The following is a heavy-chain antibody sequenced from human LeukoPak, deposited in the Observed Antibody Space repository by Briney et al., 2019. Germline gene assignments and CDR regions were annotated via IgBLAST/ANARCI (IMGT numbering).Heavy chain of an antibody. J-gene: IGHJ4*02. CDR2: IKQDGSEK. V-gene: IGHV3-7*03. Sequence: AGGSLRLSCAASGFTFSSYSMNWVRQAPGKGLEWVANIKQDGSEKYYVDSVKGRFTISRDNAKNSLYLQMNSLRAEDTAVYYCARDEGYWGQGTLVTASS. CDR3: ARDEGY. CDR1: GFTFSSYS.